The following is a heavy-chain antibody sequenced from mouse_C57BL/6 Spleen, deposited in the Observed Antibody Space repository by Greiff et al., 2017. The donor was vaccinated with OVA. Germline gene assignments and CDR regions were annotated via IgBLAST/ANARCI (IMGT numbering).Heavy chain of an antibody. J-gene: IGHJ4*01. CDR1: GFTFSSYG. V-gene: IGHV5-6*01. Sequence: EVKLMESGGDLVKPGGSLKLSCAASGFTFSSYGMSWVRQTPDKRLEWVATISSGGSYTYYPASVTGRFTISRDNAKNTLYLQMSSLKSEDTAMYYCARHRDPTGAMDYWGQGTSVTVSS. CDR3: ARHRDPTGAMDY. D-gene: IGHD3-3*01. CDR2: ISSGGSYT.